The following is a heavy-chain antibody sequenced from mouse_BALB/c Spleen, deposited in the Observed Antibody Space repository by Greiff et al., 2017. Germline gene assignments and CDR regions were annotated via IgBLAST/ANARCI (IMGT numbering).Heavy chain of an antibody. D-gene: IGHD2-14*01. Sequence: VQVVESGAELARPGASVKMSCKASGYTFTSYTMHWVKQRPGQGLEWIGYINPSSGYTNYNQKFKDKATLTADKSSSTAYMQLSSLTSEDSAVYYCARYYRYDAGVAYWGQGTLVTVSA. CDR1: GYTFTSYT. V-gene: IGHV1-4*01. J-gene: IGHJ3*01. CDR3: ARYYRYDAGVAY. CDR2: INPSSGYT.